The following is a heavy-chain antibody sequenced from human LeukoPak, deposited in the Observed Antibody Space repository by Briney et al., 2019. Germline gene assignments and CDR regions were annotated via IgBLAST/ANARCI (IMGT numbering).Heavy chain of an antibody. V-gene: IGHV1-24*01. D-gene: IGHD1-26*01. CDR2: FDPEDGET. CDR3: ATDPGSYYNFDY. Sequence: GASVKVSCKVSGYTLTELSMHWVRQAPGKGLEWMGGFDPEDGETIYAQRFQGRVTMTEDTSTDTAYMELSSLRSEDTAVYYCATDPGSYYNFDYWGQGTLVTVSS. CDR1: GYTLTELS. J-gene: IGHJ4*02.